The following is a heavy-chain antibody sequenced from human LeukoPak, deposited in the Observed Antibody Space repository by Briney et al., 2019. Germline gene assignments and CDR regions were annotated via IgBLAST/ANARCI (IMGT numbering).Heavy chain of an antibody. CDR1: GYTFTTYG. Sequence: ASVKVSCEASGYTFTTYGITCVRQAPGQGLEWMGWISTYNGNTNYAQKFQGRVTMTTDTSTSTAYMELRSLRSDDTAVYYCARVSLVRIAAAGTMDYWGQGTLVTVSS. V-gene: IGHV1-18*01. CDR2: ISTYNGNT. J-gene: IGHJ4*02. CDR3: ARVSLVRIAAAGTMDY. D-gene: IGHD6-13*01.